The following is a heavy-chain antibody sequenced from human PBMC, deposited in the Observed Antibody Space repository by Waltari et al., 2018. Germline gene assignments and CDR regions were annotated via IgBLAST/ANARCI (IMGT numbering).Heavy chain of an antibody. CDR2: ISSSSSTI. V-gene: IGHV3-48*01. Sequence: EVQLVESGGGLVQPGGSLRLSCAASGFTFSSYSMNWVRQAPGKGLEWVSYISSSSSTIYYADSVKGRFTISRDNAKNSLYLQMNSLRAEDTAVYYCARDFTYYYDSSGYMGWGQGTLVTVSS. D-gene: IGHD3-22*01. CDR3: ARDFTYYYDSSGYMG. CDR1: GFTFSSYS. J-gene: IGHJ4*02.